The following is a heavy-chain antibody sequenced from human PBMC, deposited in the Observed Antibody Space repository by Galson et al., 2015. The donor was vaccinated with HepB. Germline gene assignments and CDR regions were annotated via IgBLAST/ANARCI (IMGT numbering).Heavy chain of an antibody. CDR1: GGSISSYY. V-gene: IGHV4-59*12. CDR2: IYYSGST. CDR3: ARASYSSSDIGKYYFDY. J-gene: IGHJ4*02. Sequence: SETLSLTCTVSGGSISSYYWSWIRQPPGKGLEWIGYIYYSGSTNYNPSLKSRVTISVDTSKNQFSLKLSSVTAADTAVYYCARASYSSSDIGKYYFDYWGQGTLVTVSS. D-gene: IGHD6-6*01.